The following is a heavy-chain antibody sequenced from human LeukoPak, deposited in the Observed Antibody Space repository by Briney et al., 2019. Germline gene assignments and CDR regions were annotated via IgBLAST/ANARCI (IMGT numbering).Heavy chain of an antibody. D-gene: IGHD3-16*02. J-gene: IGHJ4*02. Sequence: GGSLRLSCAASGFTFSTYRMSWVRQAPGKGLEWVANIKQDGSEKDYVDSVKGRFTISRDNAKNSLYLQMNSLRAEDTGVYYCARGDTQSKYRQFDSWGQGSLVIVSS. V-gene: IGHV3-7*04. CDR3: ARGDTQSKYRQFDS. CDR2: IKQDGSEK. CDR1: GFTFSTYR.